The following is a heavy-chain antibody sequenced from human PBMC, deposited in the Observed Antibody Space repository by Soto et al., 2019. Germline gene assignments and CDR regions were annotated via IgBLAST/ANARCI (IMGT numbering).Heavy chain of an antibody. D-gene: IGHD3-9*01. Sequence: ASVKVSCMASGYTFTSYDINWVRQATGQGLEWMGWMNPNSGNTGYAQKFQGRVTMTRHTSISTAYMELSSLRSEDTAVYYCAGVRGKTYYDILTGSPGAFDIWGQGTMVTVSS. CDR2: MNPNSGNT. V-gene: IGHV1-8*01. CDR3: AGVRGKTYYDILTGSPGAFDI. J-gene: IGHJ3*02. CDR1: GYTFTSYD.